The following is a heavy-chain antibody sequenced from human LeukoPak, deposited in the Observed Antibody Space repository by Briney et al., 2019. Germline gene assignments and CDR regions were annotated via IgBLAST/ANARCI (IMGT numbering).Heavy chain of an antibody. CDR3: ARDKQVGATYFDY. CDR1: GFRFNTYW. Sequence: PLGSLRLSCAASGFRFNTYWMSWVRQARRKGPEWVGNINQDGDDTNYLGSVRGRFTITRDNAENSLHLQMNSLRVEDTAVYYCARDKQVGATYFDYWGQGSLVTVS. J-gene: IGHJ4*02. V-gene: IGHV3-7*01. D-gene: IGHD1-26*01. CDR2: INQDGDDT.